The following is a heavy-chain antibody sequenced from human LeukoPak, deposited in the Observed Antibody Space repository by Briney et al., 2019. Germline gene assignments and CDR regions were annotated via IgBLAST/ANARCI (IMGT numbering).Heavy chain of an antibody. V-gene: IGHV1-2*02. CDR1: GYTFTGYY. CDR3: ARDGVGIVVVPAEDWFDP. Sequence: ASVKVSCKASGYTFTGYYMHWVRQASGQGLEWMGWINPNSGGTNYAQKFQGRVTMTRDTSTSTAYMELSRLRSDDTAVYYCARDGVGIVVVPAEDWFDPWGQGTLVTVSS. CDR2: INPNSGGT. J-gene: IGHJ5*02. D-gene: IGHD2-2*01.